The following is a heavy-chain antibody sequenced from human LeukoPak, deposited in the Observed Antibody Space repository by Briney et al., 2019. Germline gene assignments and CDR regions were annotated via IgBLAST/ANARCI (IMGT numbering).Heavy chain of an antibody. V-gene: IGHV3-9*01. CDR3: AKGIPFDP. Sequence: PGGSLRLSCAGSGFTFDDYAMHWVRQAPGKGLEWVSGISWDSVDIDYADSVKGRFTTSRDNAKNSLYLQMNSLRTEGTAFYYCAKGIPFDPWGQGTLVIVSS. CDR1: GFTFDDYA. J-gene: IGHJ5*02. CDR2: ISWDSVDI.